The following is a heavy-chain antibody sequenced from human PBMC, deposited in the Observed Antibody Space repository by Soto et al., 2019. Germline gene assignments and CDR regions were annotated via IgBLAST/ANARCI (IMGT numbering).Heavy chain of an antibody. CDR3: AKDLGPRYSSGDN. J-gene: IGHJ4*02. V-gene: IGHV3-30*18. CDR2: ISYDGSNK. D-gene: IGHD6-19*01. CDR1: GFTFSSYG. Sequence: PGGSLRLSCAASGFTFSSYGMHWVRQAPGKGLEWVAVISYDGSNKYYADSVKGRFTISRDNSKNTLYLQMNSLRAEDTAVYYCAKDLGPRYSSGDNWGQGTLVTVSS.